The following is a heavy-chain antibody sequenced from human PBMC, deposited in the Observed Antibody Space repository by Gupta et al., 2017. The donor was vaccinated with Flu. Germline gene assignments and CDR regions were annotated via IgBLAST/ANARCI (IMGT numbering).Heavy chain of an antibody. Sequence: EVQLVEFGGALVQPGWSLKLSCAASGFTFSPSAMHWVRRASGKGLEWVGRIRSKRNNYATVYAASVEGRFTISRDDSKNTAYLQMNSLTTEDTAVYYCTRGESDTNWNDAFDIWGQGTMVTVSS. CDR3: TRGESDTNWNDAFDI. CDR2: IRSKRNNYAT. CDR1: GFTFSPSA. J-gene: IGHJ3*02. V-gene: IGHV3-73*02. D-gene: IGHD1-1*01.